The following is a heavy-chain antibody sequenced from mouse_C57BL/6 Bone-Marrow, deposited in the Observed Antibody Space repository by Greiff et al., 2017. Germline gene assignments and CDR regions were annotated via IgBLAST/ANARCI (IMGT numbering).Heavy chain of an antibody. Sequence: VQLKESGGGLVKPGGSLKLSCAASGFTFSSYAMSWVRQTPEKRLEWVATISDGGSYTYYPDNVKGRFTISRDNAKNNLYLQMSHLKSEDTAMYYCARSLFYWGQGTTLTVSS. D-gene: IGHD6-5*01. CDR2: ISDGGSYT. V-gene: IGHV5-4*01. CDR1: GFTFSSYA. J-gene: IGHJ2*01. CDR3: ARSLFY.